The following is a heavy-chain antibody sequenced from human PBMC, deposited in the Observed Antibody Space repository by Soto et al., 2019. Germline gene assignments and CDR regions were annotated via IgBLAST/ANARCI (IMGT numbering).Heavy chain of an antibody. CDR2: INHSGST. Sequence: QVQLQQWGAGLLKPSETLSLTCAVYGGSFSGYYWSWIRQPPGKGLEWIGEINHSGSTNYNPSLKSRVTISVDTSKIQFSLKLSSVTAADTAVYYCARGGNKAFDIWGQGTMVTVSS. CDR3: ARGGNKAFDI. CDR1: GGSFSGYY. J-gene: IGHJ3*02. D-gene: IGHD1-26*01. V-gene: IGHV4-34*01.